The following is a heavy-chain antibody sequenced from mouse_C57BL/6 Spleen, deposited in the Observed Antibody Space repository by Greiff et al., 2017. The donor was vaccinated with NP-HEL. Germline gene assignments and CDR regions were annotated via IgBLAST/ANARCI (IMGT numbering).Heavy chain of an antibody. D-gene: IGHD1-1*01. CDR3: ARNLLDYGSRGYFDY. CDR1: GYTFTSYW. CDR2: IYPGSGST. J-gene: IGHJ2*01. V-gene: IGHV1-55*01. Sequence: QVQLKQPGAELVKPGASVKMSCKASGYTFTSYWITWVKQRPGQGLEWIGDIYPGSGSTNYNEKFKSKATLTVDTSSSTAYMQLSSLTSEDSAVYYCARNLLDYGSRGYFDYWGQGTTLTVSS.